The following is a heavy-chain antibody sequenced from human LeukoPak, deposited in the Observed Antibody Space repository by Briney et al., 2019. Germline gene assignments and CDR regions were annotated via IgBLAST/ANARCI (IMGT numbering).Heavy chain of an antibody. J-gene: IGHJ4*02. CDR2: IYHSGST. V-gene: IGHV4-38-2*02. D-gene: IGHD4-11*01. CDR3: ARLSYDYILYFDY. Sequence: SETLSLTCTVSGYSISSGYYWGWIRQPPGKGLEWIGSIYHSGSTYYNPSLKSRVTISVDTSKNQFSLKLSSVTAADTAVYYCARLSYDYILYFDYWGQGTLVTVSS. CDR1: GYSISSGYY.